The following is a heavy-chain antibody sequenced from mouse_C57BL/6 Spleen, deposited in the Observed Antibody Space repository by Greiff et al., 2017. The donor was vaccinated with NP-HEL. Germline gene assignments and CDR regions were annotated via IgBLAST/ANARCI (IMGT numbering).Heavy chain of an antibody. CDR2: ISAGGSYT. Sequence: EVQGVESGGGLVKPGGSLKLSCAASGFTFSSYAMSWVRQTPEKRLEWVATISAGGSYTYYPDNVKGRFTISRDNAKNNLYLQMSHLKSEDTAMYYCARDRGYDVFDYWGQGTTLTVSS. J-gene: IGHJ2*01. V-gene: IGHV5-4*01. CDR3: ARDRGYDVFDY. CDR1: GFTFSSYA. D-gene: IGHD2-2*01.